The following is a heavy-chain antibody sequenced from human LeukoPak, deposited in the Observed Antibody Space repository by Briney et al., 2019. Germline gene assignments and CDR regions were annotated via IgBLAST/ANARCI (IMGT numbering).Heavy chain of an antibody. CDR3: ARYDSRGSASTRFDY. J-gene: IGHJ4*02. V-gene: IGHV4-38-2*01. CDR1: GYSLCKNYY. D-gene: IGHD3-16*01. CDR2: IYGTGAT. Sequence: SETLSLTCAVSGYSLCKNYYWGWIRPPPGKGREWIGRIYGTGATSYSPSLMKRVTISGDTDKNHFSLKLTSVTAADTAVYYCARYDSRGSASTRFDYWGQGILVTISS.